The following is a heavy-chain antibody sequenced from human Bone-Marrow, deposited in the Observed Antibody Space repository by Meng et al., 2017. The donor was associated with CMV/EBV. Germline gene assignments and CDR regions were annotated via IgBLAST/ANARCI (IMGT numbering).Heavy chain of an antibody. CDR2: INPSGGST. V-gene: IGHV1-46*01. CDR1: GYTFTSYY. D-gene: IGHD6-13*01. CDR3: ARGGEIAAAGTRWFDP. J-gene: IGHJ5*02. Sequence: ASVKLSCKASGYTFTSYYMHWVRQAPGQGLEWMGIINPSGGSTSYAQKFQGRVTMTRDTSTSTVYMELSSLRSEDTAVYYCARGGEIAAAGTRWFDPWGQGTLVTVSS.